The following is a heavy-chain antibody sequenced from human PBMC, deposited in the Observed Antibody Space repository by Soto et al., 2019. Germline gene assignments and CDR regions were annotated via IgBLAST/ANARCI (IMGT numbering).Heavy chain of an antibody. Sequence: PGESLKISCKGSGYSFTSYWIGWVRQMPGKGLEWMGIIYPGDSDTRYSPSFQGQVTISADKSISTAYLQWSSLKASDTAMYYCARTPNYYGSGSYYLVASVDAFDIWGQGTMVTVSS. D-gene: IGHD3-10*01. CDR2: IYPGDSDT. CDR3: ARTPNYYGSGSYYLVASVDAFDI. CDR1: GYSFTSYW. V-gene: IGHV5-51*01. J-gene: IGHJ3*02.